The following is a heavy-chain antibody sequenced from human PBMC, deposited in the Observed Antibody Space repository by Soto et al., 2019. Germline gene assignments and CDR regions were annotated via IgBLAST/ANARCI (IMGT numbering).Heavy chain of an antibody. CDR3: ARDPFSQYSPYSSGFIN. Sequence: EVRLVETGGGLIQSGGSLRLSFEASGFSVSSNYMSWVRQAPGKGLEWVAVIYSSGTIYYADSVKGRFTISRDSPKNTLYLQMTSLRGEDTAVYFCARDPFSQYSPYSSGFINWGQGNMVTVSS. D-gene: IGHD2-15*01. J-gene: IGHJ4*02. V-gene: IGHV3-53*02. CDR2: IYSSGTI. CDR1: GFSVSSNY.